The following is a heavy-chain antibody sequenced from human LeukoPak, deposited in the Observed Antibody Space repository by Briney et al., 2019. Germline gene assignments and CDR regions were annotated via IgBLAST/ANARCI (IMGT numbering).Heavy chain of an antibody. CDR2: INWNGGST. CDR3: ASGEQNYGSGSYYPIDY. CDR1: GFTFDDYG. D-gene: IGHD3-10*01. V-gene: IGHV3-20*04. J-gene: IGHJ4*02. Sequence: GGSLRLSCAASGFTFDDYGMSWVRQAPGKGLEWVSGINWNGGSTGYADSVKGRFTISRDNAENSLYLQMNSLRAEDTALYYCASGEQNYGSGSYYPIDYWGQGTLVTVSS.